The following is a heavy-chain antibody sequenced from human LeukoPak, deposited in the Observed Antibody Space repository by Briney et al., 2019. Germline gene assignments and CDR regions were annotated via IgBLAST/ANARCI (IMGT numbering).Heavy chain of an antibody. V-gene: IGHV4-59*01. J-gene: IGHJ4*02. CDR1: GGSISSYY. Sequence: PSETLSLTCTVSGGSISSYYWSWIRQPPGKGLEWLGYIYYTGSSNYNPSLKSRVSISVDTSKTQFSLKLSSVTAADTAVYYCARGPSAAVKYLDFWGQGTLVTVSS. CDR3: ARGPSAAVKYLDF. D-gene: IGHD6-13*01. CDR2: IYYTGSS.